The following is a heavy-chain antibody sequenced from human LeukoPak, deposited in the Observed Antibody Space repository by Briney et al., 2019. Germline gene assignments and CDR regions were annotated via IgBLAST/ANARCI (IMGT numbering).Heavy chain of an antibody. V-gene: IGHV3-23*01. CDR2: ISGSGGST. J-gene: IGHJ5*02. Sequence: GGSLRLSCAASGFTFSSYAMSWVRQAPGKGLEWVLAISGSGGSTYYADSVKGRFTISRDNSKNTLFLQMNSLRTEDTAVYYCAKDLTSDFGGAFDPWGQGTLVTVSS. D-gene: IGHD3-10*01. CDR1: GFTFSSYA. CDR3: AKDLTSDFGGAFDP.